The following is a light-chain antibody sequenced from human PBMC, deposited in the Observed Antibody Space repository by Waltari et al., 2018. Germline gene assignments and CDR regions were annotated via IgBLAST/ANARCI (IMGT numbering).Light chain of an antibody. CDR3: CSYAGRGTYV. Sequence: QSALTQPASVSGTPGQSITISCRGTTSDVGSYDPVSWYQQHPGEAPKLLICEVFKRPPDTSSRFSGAKSGSTASLTISGLQPEDEADYYCCSYAGRGTYVFGSGTKVTVL. CDR2: EVF. J-gene: IGLJ1*01. V-gene: IGLV2-23*02. CDR1: TSDVGSYDP.